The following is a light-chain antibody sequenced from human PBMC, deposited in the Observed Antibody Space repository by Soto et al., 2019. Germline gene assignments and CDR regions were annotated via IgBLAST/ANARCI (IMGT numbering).Light chain of an antibody. CDR2: DAS. J-gene: IGKJ3*01. Sequence: DIQMTQSPSSLSASVGDRVTITCQASQDISNYLNWYQQKPGKDPKLLIYDASNLETGVPSRFSGSGSGTDFTFTISSLQPEDIATYYCQQYDNLPPFTFGPGNKVDIK. CDR1: QDISNY. CDR3: QQYDNLPPFT. V-gene: IGKV1-33*01.